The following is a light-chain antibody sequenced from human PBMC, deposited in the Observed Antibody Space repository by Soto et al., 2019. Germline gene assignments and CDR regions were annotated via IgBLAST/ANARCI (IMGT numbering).Light chain of an antibody. J-gene: IGLJ1*01. Sequence: QSVLTQPASVSGSPGQSITISCTGTSSNVGSYKLVSWYQQHPGKAPKLMIFEVNKRPSGVSNRFSGSKSGNTASLTISGLKVEDEAAYYCCSSGGSPTYVFGTGTQLTVL. CDR3: CSSGGSPTYV. V-gene: IGLV2-23*02. CDR1: SSNVGSYKL. CDR2: EVN.